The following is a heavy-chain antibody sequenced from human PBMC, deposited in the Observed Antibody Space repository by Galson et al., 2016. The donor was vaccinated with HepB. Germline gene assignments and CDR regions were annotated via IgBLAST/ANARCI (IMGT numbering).Heavy chain of an antibody. CDR2: ISYDGGNK. CDR3: VQGSTAPAV. Sequence: SLRLSCAASGFTFSDYGMHWVRQAPGKGLEWVAVISYDGGNKYYADSVKGRFTISRDNSKNTLYLQMNSLTADDTAIYYCVQGSTAPAVWGKGTTVTVSS. D-gene: IGHD2-2*01. J-gene: IGHJ6*04. CDR1: GFTFSDYG. V-gene: IGHV3-30*03.